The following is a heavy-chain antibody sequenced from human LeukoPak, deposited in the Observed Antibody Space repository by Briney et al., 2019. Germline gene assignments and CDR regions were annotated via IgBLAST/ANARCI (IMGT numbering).Heavy chain of an antibody. CDR2: IRYDGSNK. CDR1: GFTFSSYG. CDR3: AKDLGYDSSGYYDY. D-gene: IGHD3-22*01. J-gene: IGHJ4*02. Sequence: PGGSLRLSCAASGFTFSSYGMHWVRQAPGKGLEWVAFIRYDGSNKYYADSVKGRFTISRDNSKNTLYLQMNSLRAEDTAVYYCAKDLGYDSSGYYDYRGQGTLVTVSS. V-gene: IGHV3-30*02.